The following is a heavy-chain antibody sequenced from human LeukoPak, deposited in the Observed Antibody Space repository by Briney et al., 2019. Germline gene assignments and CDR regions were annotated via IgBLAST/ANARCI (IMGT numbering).Heavy chain of an antibody. CDR3: ARGSSTAVVILDPYYFDS. Sequence: GASVKVSCKASGYDFTSYYMHWLRQAPGQGLEWMAIISPSSGSTSFAQKFQGRLSMTRDTSTSTVYMELRSRRSEDTAVYYCARGSSTAVVILDPYYFDSWGQGTLVTVSS. D-gene: IGHD3-22*01. CDR2: ISPSSGST. V-gene: IGHV1-46*01. CDR1: GYDFTSYY. J-gene: IGHJ4*02.